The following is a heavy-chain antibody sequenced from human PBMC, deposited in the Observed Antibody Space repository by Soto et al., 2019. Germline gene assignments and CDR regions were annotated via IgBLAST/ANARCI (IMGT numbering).Heavy chain of an antibody. CDR1: GGYISSGGYS. D-gene: IGHD1-26*01. J-gene: IGHJ4*02. CDR2: IYHSGST. Sequence: PSVTMCLTCAVSGGYISSGGYSCNWKRQPPGKGLEWIGYIYHSGSTYYNPSLKSRVTISVDRSKNRFSLKLSSVTAADTAVYYCARLAAVGEFDYWGQGTLVTVSS. CDR3: ARLAAVGEFDY. V-gene: IGHV4-30-2*01.